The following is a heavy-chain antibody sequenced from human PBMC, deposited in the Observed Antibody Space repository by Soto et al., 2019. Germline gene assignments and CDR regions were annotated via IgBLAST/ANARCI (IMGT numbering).Heavy chain of an antibody. CDR2: IKDGGRT. V-gene: IGHV4-34*01. CDR1: GGSLSGYY. J-gene: IGHJ4*02. D-gene: IGHD5-12*01. CDR3: ARGQEGVVATH. Sequence: QVQLQQWGAGLLKPSETLSLNCAVNGGSLSGYYWSWIRQPPGKGLEWIGEIKDGGRTNSSPSLKSRATISSDPSNNQFSLRLYSVTAADTGVYYCARGQEGVVATHWDQGTLVTVSS.